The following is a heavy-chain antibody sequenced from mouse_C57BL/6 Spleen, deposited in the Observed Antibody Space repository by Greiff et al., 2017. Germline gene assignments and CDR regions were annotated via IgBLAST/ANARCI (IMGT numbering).Heavy chain of an antibody. CDR1: GYTFTSYW. V-gene: IGHV1-64*01. J-gene: IGHJ1*03. Sequence: QVHVKQPGAELVKPGASVKLSCKASGYTFTSYWMHWVKQRPGQGLEWIGMIHPNSGSTNYNEKFKSKATLTVDKSSSTADMQLSSLTSEDSAVYYCAVGYFDVWGTGTTVTVSS. CDR3: AVGYFDV. CDR2: IHPNSGST.